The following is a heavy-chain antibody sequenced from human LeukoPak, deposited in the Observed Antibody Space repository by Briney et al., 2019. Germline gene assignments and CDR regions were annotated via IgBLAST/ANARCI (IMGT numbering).Heavy chain of an antibody. CDR2: IYYSGST. J-gene: IGHJ3*02. V-gene: IGHV4-31*03. D-gene: IGHD2-15*01. CDR1: GGSISSGGYY. Sequence: SQTLSLTCTVSGGSISSGGYYWSWIRQHPGKGLEWIGYIYYSGSTYYNPSLKSRVTISVDTSKNQFSLKLSSVTAADTAVYYCARENGCSNAFDIWGQGTMVTVSS. CDR3: ARENGCSNAFDI.